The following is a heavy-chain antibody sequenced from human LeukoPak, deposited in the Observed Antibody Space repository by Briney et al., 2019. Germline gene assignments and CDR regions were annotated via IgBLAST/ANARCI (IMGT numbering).Heavy chain of an antibody. J-gene: IGHJ4*03. CDR1: GGSISNYY. CDR2: IYHTGST. CDR3: ASAGASCCLSPLPH. Sequence: SETLSLTCTVSGGSISNYYWSWIRQPPGKGLECIGYIYHTGSTSYNPSLKSRVTISVDTSKNQFSLKLSSVTGADTAVYYCASAGASCCLSPLPHWGPGNL. V-gene: IGHV4-59*01. D-gene: IGHD4/OR15-4a*01.